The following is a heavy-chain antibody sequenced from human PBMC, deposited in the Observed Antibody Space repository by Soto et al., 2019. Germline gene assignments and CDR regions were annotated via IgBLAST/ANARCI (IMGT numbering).Heavy chain of an antibody. J-gene: IGHJ6*04. CDR3: EADFRFLEWFIMDV. CDR1: GFPFTSSA. V-gene: IGHV1-58*02. CDR2: IVVGSGNT. Sequence: SVKVSCKASGFPFTSSAMQWVRQASGQRLEWIGWIVVGSGNTNYAQKFQERVTITRDMSTSTAYMELSSLRSEDTAVYYREADFRFLEWFIMDVWGKGTTVTVSS. D-gene: IGHD3-3*01.